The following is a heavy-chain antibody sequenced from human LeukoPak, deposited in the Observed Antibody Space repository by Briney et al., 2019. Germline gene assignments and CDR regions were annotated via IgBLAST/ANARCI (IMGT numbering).Heavy chain of an antibody. J-gene: IGHJ4*02. CDR1: GGSISSADYY. CDR3: AREDYGFFDS. V-gene: IGHV4-30-4*01. Sequence: SETLSLTCTVSGGSISSADYYWSWVRQPPGKGLEWIGYIYYSGSTYYNPSLKSRLTMSVDTSKNQFSLKLSSVTAADTAMYYCAREDYGFFDSWGQGTLVTVSS. D-gene: IGHD4-17*01. CDR2: IYYSGST.